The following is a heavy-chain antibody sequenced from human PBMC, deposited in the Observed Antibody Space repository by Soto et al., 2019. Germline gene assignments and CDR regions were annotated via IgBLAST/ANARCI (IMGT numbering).Heavy chain of an antibody. CDR1: GFTFSSFW. CDR3: SRSLDS. V-gene: IGHV3-7*01. CDR2: INPDGSEK. J-gene: IGHJ4*02. Sequence: PGGSLRLSCAASGFTFSSFWRDWVRQAPGKGLEWVANINPDGSEKHYVDSVKGRFTISRDNAKNSLYLQMSSLTAEDSALYYCSRSLDSWGQGTRVTVYS.